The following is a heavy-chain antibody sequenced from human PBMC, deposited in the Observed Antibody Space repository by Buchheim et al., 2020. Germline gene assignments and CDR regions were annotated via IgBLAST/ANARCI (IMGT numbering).Heavy chain of an antibody. V-gene: IGHV1-2*06. CDR1: GYTFTGYY. CDR2: INPNSGGP. J-gene: IGHJ4*02. Sequence: QVQLVQSGAEVKKPGASVKVSCKASGYTFTGYYMHWVRQAPGQGLEWMGRINPNSGGPNYAQKFQARVTMTRDTSISTAYMELSRLRSDDTAVYYCARDRVYDILTGNFDYWGQGTL. D-gene: IGHD3-9*01. CDR3: ARDRVYDILTGNFDY.